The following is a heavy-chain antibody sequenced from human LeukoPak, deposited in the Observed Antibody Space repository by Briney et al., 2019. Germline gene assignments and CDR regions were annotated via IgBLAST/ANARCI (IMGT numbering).Heavy chain of an antibody. Sequence: GGSLRLSCAASGFTFDNYAMNWVRQVPGKGLEWISLISWNSGTIGYADSVKGRFTISRDNANNFLYLQMNSLRAEDTALYYCARAYKDRSLAGKKEFFQHWGQGTLVTVSS. CDR1: GFTFDNYA. J-gene: IGHJ1*01. CDR2: ISWNSGTI. D-gene: IGHD6-19*01. V-gene: IGHV3-9*01. CDR3: ARAYKDRSLAGKKEFFQH.